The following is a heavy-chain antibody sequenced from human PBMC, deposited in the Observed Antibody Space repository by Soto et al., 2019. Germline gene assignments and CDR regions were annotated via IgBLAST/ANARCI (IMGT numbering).Heavy chain of an antibody. Sequence: QVHLQGSGPGRVKPSETLSLTCAVSGASIGSGGWWSWVRQPPGKGLEWIAEIFLDGNTNYSSSLKSRVTISVAKSQNQFSLNVYSVPAAEAGVYYCARHEGWTGPDQWGQGTLVTVSS. D-gene: IGHD2-8*02. CDR1: GASIGSGGW. CDR2: IFLDGNT. V-gene: IGHV4-4*02. J-gene: IGHJ5*02. CDR3: ARHEGWTGPDQ.